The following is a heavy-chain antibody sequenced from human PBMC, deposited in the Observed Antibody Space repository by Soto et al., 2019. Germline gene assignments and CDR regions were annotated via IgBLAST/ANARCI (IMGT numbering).Heavy chain of an antibody. CDR1: GFSLTTSGVG. D-gene: IGHD3-3*01. CDR3: AHRVLRTVFGLVTTTAIYFDF. V-gene: IGHV2-5*02. CDR2: IYWDDDK. Sequence: QITLNESGPTQVKPRQTLTLTCTFSGFSLTTSGVGVGWIRQSPRNAPEWLALIYWDDDKRYSPSLKSRLTITKDTSKNQVVLTMADLDPADTATYYCAHRVLRTVFGLVTTTAIYFDFWGQGTPVAVSS. J-gene: IGHJ4*02.